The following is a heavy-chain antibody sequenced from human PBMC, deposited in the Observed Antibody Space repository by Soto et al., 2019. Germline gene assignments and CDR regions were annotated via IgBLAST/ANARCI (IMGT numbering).Heavy chain of an antibody. J-gene: IGHJ3*02. CDR1: GFTFSSYG. V-gene: IGHV3-33*01. CDR3: ARGLDILTGYYSGDCDI. CDR2: IWYDGSNK. D-gene: IGHD3-9*01. Sequence: QVQLVESGGGVVQPGRSLRLSCAASGFTFSSYGMHWVRQAPGKGLEWVAVIWYDGSNKYYADSVKGRFTISRDNSKNTLYLQMNSGRAEDTAVYYCARGLDILTGYYSGDCDIWGQGTMVTVSS.